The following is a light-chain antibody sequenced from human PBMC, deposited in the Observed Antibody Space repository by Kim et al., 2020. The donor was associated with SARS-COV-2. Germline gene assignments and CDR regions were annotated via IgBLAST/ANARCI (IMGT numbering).Light chain of an antibody. V-gene: IGLV1-47*01. J-gene: IGLJ2*01. Sequence: TVTTTCTGSCSKIGTNNEFWSQQLPGTAPKVLIYRNNQRPSGGPDRFSGSRSGTSASLAISGLRSEEEADYYCAAWDDSLSALVFGGGTQLTVL. CDR2: RNN. CDR1: CSKIGTNN. CDR3: AAWDDSLSALV.